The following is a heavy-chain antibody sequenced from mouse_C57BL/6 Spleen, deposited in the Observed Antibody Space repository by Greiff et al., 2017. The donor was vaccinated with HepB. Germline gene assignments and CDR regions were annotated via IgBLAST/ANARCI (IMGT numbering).Heavy chain of an antibody. Sequence: QVQLQQPGAELVRPGTSVKLSCKASGYTFTSYWMHWVKQRPGQGLEWIGVIDPSDSYTNYNHKFKGKATLTVDTSSSTAYMQLSSLTSEDSAVYYGARKDLSTTVGDYYFDYWGQGTTLTVSS. V-gene: IGHV1-59*01. CDR1: GYTFTSYW. D-gene: IGHD1-1*01. CDR3: ARKDLSTTVGDYYFDY. J-gene: IGHJ2*01. CDR2: IDPSDSYT.